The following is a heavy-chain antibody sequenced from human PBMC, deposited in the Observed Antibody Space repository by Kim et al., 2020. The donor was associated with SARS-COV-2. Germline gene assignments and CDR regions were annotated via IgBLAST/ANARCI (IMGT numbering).Heavy chain of an antibody. CDR2: LKQDGNQK. CDR3: ARDGALYSSGKDAYDI. V-gene: IGHV3-7*01. CDR1: GFTFSSYW. Sequence: GGSLRLSCAASGFTFSSYWMTWVRQAPGKGLEWVANLKQDGNQKYYVDSVKGRFTISRDNAKNSLYLQMNSLRAEDTAVYYWARDGALYSSGKDAYDIWGQGTLFTLSS. D-gene: IGHD6-19*01. J-gene: IGHJ3*02.